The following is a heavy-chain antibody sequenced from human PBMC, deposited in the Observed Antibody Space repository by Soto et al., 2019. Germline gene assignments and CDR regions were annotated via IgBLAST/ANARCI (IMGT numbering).Heavy chain of an antibody. CDR2: ITPIFGTP. Sequence: QVQLVQSGAEVKKPGSSVKVSCKASGGIFSTYAIIWFGQAPGKGLEWMGGITPIFGTPNKEQRFQGRVTITADESTSTAYMELSRLRSEDTAVYYCARDRDDYGSGNYYNRIDFWGQGTLVTVSS. V-gene: IGHV1-69*01. CDR1: GGIFSTYA. CDR3: ARDRDDYGSGNYYNRIDF. D-gene: IGHD3-10*01. J-gene: IGHJ4*02.